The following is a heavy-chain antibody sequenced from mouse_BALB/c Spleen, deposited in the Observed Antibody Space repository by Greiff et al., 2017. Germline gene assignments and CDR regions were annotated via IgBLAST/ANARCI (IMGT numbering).Heavy chain of an antibody. Sequence: VQLQQSGAELVRSGASVKLSCTASGFNIKDYYMHWVKQRPEQGLEWIGWIDPENGDTEYAPKFQGKATMTADTSSNTAYLQLSSLTSEDTAVYYCKHGSSRGLYFDDWGQGTTLTVSS. CDR2: IDPENGDT. CDR3: KHGSSRGLYFDD. CDR1: GFNIKDYY. V-gene: IGHV14-4*02. D-gene: IGHD1-1*01. J-gene: IGHJ2*01.